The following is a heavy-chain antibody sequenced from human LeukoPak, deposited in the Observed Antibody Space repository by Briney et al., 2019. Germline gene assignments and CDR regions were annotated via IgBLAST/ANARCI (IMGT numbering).Heavy chain of an antibody. D-gene: IGHD5-18*01. J-gene: IGHJ4*02. Sequence: ASVKVSCKTPGYTFTTFGINWVRQAPGQGLEWMGWISPYNGNTNYAQKLQGRVTMTTDTSTNTAYMELRSLRSDDTAVYYCARDKGRAYSYGYVDYWGQRTLVTVS. CDR2: ISPYNGNT. CDR1: GYTFTTFG. V-gene: IGHV1-18*01. CDR3: ARDKGRAYSYGYVDY.